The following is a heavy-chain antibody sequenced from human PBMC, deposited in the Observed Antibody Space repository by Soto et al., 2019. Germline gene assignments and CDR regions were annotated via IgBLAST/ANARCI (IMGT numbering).Heavy chain of an antibody. J-gene: IGHJ4*02. CDR1: GFTFSSYA. CDR3: GKDRVTDFWSGYFSPDFDY. CDR2: ISGSGGST. V-gene: IGHV3-23*01. Sequence: GGSLRLSCAASGFTFSSYAMSWVRQAPGKGLEWVSAISGSGGSTYYADSAKGAFTSSRDNSKTTLYLQMNSLRAEDTAVYYCGKDRVTDFWSGYFSPDFDYWGQGTLVTVSS. D-gene: IGHD3-3*01.